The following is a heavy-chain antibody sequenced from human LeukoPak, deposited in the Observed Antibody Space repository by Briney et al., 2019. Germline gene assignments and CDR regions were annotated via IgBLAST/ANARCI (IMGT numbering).Heavy chain of an antibody. CDR1: GGTFSSYT. CDR2: IIPILGIA. Sequence: SVKVSCKASGGTFSSYTISWVRQAPGQGLEWMGRIIPILGIANYAQKFQGRVTITADKSTSTAYMELSSLRSEDTAVYYCARGPLLGYSDYDYHVGWGQGTLVTVSS. V-gene: IGHV1-69*02. CDR3: ARGPLLGYSDYDYHVG. J-gene: IGHJ4*02. D-gene: IGHD5-12*01.